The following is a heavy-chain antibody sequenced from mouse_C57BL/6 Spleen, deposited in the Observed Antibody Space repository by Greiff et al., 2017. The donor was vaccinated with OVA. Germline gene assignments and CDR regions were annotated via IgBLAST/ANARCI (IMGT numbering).Heavy chain of an antibody. J-gene: IGHJ2*01. D-gene: IGHD4-1*01. V-gene: IGHV5-16*01. CDR2: INYDGSST. CDR3: ARDETGGLDY. CDR1: GFTFSDYY. Sequence: EVKLVESEGGLVQPGSSMKLSCTASGFTFSDYYMAWVRQVPEKGLEWVANINYDGSSTYYLDSLKSRFIISRDNAKNILYLQMSSLKSEDTATYYCARDETGGLDYWGQGITLTVSS.